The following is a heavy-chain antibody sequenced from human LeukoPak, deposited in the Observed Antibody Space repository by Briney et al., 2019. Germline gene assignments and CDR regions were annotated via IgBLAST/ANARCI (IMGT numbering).Heavy chain of an antibody. CDR1: GFTVSSNY. Sequence: GGSLRLSCAASGFTVSSNYMSWVRQAPGKGLEWVSVIYSGGSAYYADSVKGRFTISRDNSKNTLYLQMNSLRAEDTAVYYCAREGGYCSSTSCCAGGFDPWGQGTLVTVSS. D-gene: IGHD2-2*01. J-gene: IGHJ5*02. V-gene: IGHV3-53*01. CDR3: AREGGYCSSTSCCAGGFDP. CDR2: IYSGGSA.